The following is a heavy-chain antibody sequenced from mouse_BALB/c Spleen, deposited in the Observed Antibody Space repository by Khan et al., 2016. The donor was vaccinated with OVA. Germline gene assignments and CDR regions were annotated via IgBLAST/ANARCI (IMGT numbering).Heavy chain of an antibody. V-gene: IGHV1-4*01. Sequence: QVQLQQSGAELARPGASVKMSCKASGYTFTSYTMHWVKQRSGQGREGIGYINPSSGYTKYNQKLKDKATLSADISSSTGYLQLSRRTSEDSAVYYCAKNHEGWGQVTTLTVSS. CDR3: AKNHEG. CDR1: GYTFTSYT. CDR2: INPSSGYT. J-gene: IGHJ2*01.